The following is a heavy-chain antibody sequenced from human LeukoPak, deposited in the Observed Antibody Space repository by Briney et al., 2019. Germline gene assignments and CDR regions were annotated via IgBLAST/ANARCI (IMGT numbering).Heavy chain of an antibody. D-gene: IGHD5-18*01. CDR1: GFTFSSYS. CDR3: ARDLWDTAYGMDV. V-gene: IGHV3-21*01. Sequence: GESLRLSCAASGFTFSSYSMNWVRQAPGKGLEWVSSISSSSSYIYYADSVKGRFTISRDNAKNSLYLQMNSLRAEDTAVYYCARDLWDTAYGMDVWGQGTTVTVSS. CDR2: ISSSSSYI. J-gene: IGHJ6*02.